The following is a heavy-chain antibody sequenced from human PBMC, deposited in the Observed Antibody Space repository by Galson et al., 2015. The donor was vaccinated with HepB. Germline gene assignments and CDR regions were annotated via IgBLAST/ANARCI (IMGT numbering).Heavy chain of an antibody. J-gene: IGHJ4*02. Sequence: SLRLSCAASGFTFSSYGIHWVRQAPGKGLEWVAFIWYDASSAYYGDSVKGRSTISRDNSKNTLYLQLNRLRVEDTAVYYCARAQINMKLGYFDYWGQGTLVTVSS. V-gene: IGHV3-33*01. D-gene: IGHD3-22*01. CDR2: IWYDASSA. CDR1: GFTFSSYG. CDR3: ARAQINMKLGYFDY.